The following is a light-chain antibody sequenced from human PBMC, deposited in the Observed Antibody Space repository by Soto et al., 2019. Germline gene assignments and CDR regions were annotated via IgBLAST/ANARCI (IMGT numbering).Light chain of an antibody. CDR1: QSVSSN. J-gene: IGKJ4*01. CDR2: GAS. Sequence: EIVMTQSPATLSVSPGERATLSCSASQSVSSNLAWYQQKPGQAPRLLIHGASTRATGIPARFSGSGSGTEFTLTISSLQSEDFAVYYCHQYNKLPPVTFGGGTKVEIK. V-gene: IGKV3-15*01. CDR3: HQYNKLPPVT.